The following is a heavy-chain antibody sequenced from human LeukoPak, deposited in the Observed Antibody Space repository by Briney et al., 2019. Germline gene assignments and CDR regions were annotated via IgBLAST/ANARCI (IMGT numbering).Heavy chain of an antibody. CDR1: GGSFSGYY. J-gene: IGHJ4*02. D-gene: IGHD3-10*01. CDR3: ARAPTYYYGSGSYYPSTGYFDY. Sequence: PSETLSLTCAVYGGSFSGYYWSWLRQPPGKGLEWIGEINHGGSTNYNPSLKSRVTISVDTSKNQFSLKLSSVTAADTAVYYCARAPTYYYGSGSYYPSTGYFDYWGQGTLVTVSS. CDR2: INHGGST. V-gene: IGHV4-34*01.